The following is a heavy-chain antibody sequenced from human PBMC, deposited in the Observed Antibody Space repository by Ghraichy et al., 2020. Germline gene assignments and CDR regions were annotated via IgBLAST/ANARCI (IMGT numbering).Heavy chain of an antibody. Sequence: SQTLSLTCSVSGGSVSSGYYFWSWIRKPPGKGLEWIGYINHSGNTNYNPSLQSRLTISVDTSKNQVSLNLRSVTAADSAGYYCARSFGVMIPDGFDIWGQGTMVTVSS. D-gene: IGHD3-3*01. CDR3: ARSFGVMIPDGFDI. V-gene: IGHV4-61*01. CDR1: GGSVSSGYYF. J-gene: IGHJ3*02. CDR2: INHSGNT.